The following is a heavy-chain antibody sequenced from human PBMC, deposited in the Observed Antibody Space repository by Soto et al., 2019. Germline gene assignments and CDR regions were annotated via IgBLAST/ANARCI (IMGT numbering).Heavy chain of an antibody. CDR3: AGGGRYYDSCCYYDLDY. CDR2: ISYDGSNK. Sequence: QVQLVESGGGVVQPGRSLRLSCAASGFTFSSYAMHWVRQAPGKGLEWVAVISYDGSNKYYADSVKGRFTISRDNSKNTLYLQMNSLGAEDTAVYYWAGGGRYYDSCCYYDLDYWGQGTLVTVSS. D-gene: IGHD3-22*01. J-gene: IGHJ4*02. V-gene: IGHV3-30-3*01. CDR1: GFTFSSYA.